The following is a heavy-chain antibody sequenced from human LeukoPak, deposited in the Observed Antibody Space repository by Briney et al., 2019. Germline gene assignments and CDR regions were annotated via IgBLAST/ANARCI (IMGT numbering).Heavy chain of an antibody. D-gene: IGHD7-27*01. CDR3: ASELGLDY. V-gene: IGHV3-21*04. Sequence: PGGSLRLSCAASGFTFSAYTMNWVRQAPGKVLEWVSSISSSSTYIYYADSVKGRFTISRDNTKNSQYRQMKSLSPENAVVYCCASELGLDYWGTGTLVTVS. CDR2: ISSSSTYI. J-gene: IGHJ4*02. CDR1: GFTFSAYT.